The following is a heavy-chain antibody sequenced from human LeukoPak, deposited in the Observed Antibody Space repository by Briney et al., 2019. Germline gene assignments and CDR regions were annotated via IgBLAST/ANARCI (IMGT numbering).Heavy chain of an antibody. CDR3: ARFLTGYPTAYYFDY. Sequence: SETPSLTCAVYGGSFSGYYWSWIRQPPGKGLEWIGEINHSGSTNYNPSLESRVTISVDTSKNQFSLKLSSVTAADTAVYYCARFLTGYPTAYYFDYWGQGTLVTVSS. CDR2: INHSGST. CDR1: GGSFSGYY. D-gene: IGHD3-9*01. V-gene: IGHV4-34*01. J-gene: IGHJ4*02.